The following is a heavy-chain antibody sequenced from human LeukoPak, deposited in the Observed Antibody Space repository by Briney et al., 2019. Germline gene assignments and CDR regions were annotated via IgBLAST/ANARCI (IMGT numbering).Heavy chain of an antibody. D-gene: IGHD3-22*01. CDR2: ISSSGSTI. Sequence: GGSLRLSCAASGFTFSDYYMCWIRQAPGKGLEWVSYISSSGSTIYYADSVKGRFTISRDNAKNSLFLQMNSLRAEDTAVYYCARDLYYDSSGYYYYWGQGTLVTVSS. V-gene: IGHV3-11*01. CDR1: GFTFSDYY. CDR3: ARDLYYDSSGYYYY. J-gene: IGHJ4*02.